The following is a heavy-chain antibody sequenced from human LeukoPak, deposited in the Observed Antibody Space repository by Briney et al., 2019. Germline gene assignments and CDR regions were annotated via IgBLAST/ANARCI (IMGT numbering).Heavy chain of an antibody. CDR2: IWYDGSNK. J-gene: IGHJ4*02. D-gene: IGHD3-10*01. CDR1: GFTSSSYG. Sequence: GGSLRLSCAASGFTSSSYGMHWVRQAPGKGLEWVAVIWYDGSNKYYADSVKGRFTISRDNSKNTLYLQMNSLRAEDTAVYYCARSRITMVRGVISDWGQGTLVTVSS. CDR3: ARSRITMVRGVISD. V-gene: IGHV3-33*01.